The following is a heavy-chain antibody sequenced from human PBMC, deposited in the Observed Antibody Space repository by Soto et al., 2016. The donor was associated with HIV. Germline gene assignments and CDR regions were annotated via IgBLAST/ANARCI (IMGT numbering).Heavy chain of an antibody. V-gene: IGHV3-15*01. D-gene: IGHD3-3*01. CDR3: TILDGYRGFEY. Sequence: EVQLVEAGGGLVKPGGSLKLSCGVAGSTFRNAWMSWVRQAPGKGLEWVGRIKSYADGGTKFYSTPVRGRFAISRDGSKNTLYLQMNSLKNEDTAVYYCTILDGYRGFEYWGQGTPVTVSS. J-gene: IGHJ4*02. CDR1: GSTFRNAW. CDR2: IKSYADGGTK.